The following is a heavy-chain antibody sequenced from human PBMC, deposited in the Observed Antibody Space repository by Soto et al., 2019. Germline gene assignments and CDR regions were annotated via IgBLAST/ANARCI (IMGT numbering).Heavy chain of an antibody. Sequence: EVQVLESGGGLVQPGGSLRLSCEGSGFTVSSHAMTWIRQAPGKGPEWVSTITADGGTYYADSVKGRFAMSRDTSESTLDLQMNGLGAEDTAAYYWAPHVYCSGGSCQYDAFAIRGQGTMVTVSS. CDR1: GFTVSSHA. J-gene: IGHJ3*02. D-gene: IGHD2-15*01. CDR3: APHVYCSGGSCQYDAFAI. V-gene: IGHV3-23*01. CDR2: ITADGGT.